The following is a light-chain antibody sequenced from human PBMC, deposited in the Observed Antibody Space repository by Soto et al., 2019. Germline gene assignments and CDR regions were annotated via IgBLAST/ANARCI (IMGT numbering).Light chain of an antibody. CDR2: GVS. CDR3: QQYGTSPRT. CDR1: QSVRSSY. Sequence: EIVLTQSPGTLSLSPGERATLSCRASQSVRSSYLAWYQQKLGQAPRLLIYGVSNRATGIPDRFSGSGSGTDLTLTISRLVSADCADYYCQQYGTSPRTFGHGTKVETK. V-gene: IGKV3-20*01. J-gene: IGKJ1*01.